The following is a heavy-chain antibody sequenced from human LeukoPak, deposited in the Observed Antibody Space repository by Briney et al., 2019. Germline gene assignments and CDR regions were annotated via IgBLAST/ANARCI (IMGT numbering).Heavy chain of an antibody. Sequence: GGSLRLSCAASGFTFSSYWMSWVRQAPGKGLECVANIKQDGSEKYYVDSVKGRFTNSRDNAKNSLYLKMNSLRAGDTAVYFCARDGWQELFDYWGQGTLVTVSS. CDR3: ARDGWQELFDY. D-gene: IGHD6-19*01. CDR1: GFTFSSYW. V-gene: IGHV3-7*01. J-gene: IGHJ4*02. CDR2: IKQDGSEK.